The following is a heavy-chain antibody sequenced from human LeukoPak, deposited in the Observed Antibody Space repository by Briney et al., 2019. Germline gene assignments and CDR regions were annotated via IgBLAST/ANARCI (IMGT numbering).Heavy chain of an antibody. CDR1: GYTFTSYG. J-gene: IGHJ2*01. CDR2: ISAYNGNT. D-gene: IGHD4-23*01. CDR3: ARNGYGGNVEYNWYFDL. Sequence: GASVKVSCKASGYTFTSYGISWVRQAPGQGLEWMGWISAYNGNTNYAQKLQGRVTMTTDTSTSTAYMELRSLRSDDTAVYYCARNGYGGNVEYNWYFDLWGRGTLVTVSS. V-gene: IGHV1-18*01.